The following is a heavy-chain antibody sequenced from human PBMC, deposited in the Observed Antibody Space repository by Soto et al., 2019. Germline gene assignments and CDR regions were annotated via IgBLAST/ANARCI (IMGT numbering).Heavy chain of an antibody. CDR1: GYSFTNYW. CDR2: IYPGDSHT. D-gene: IGHD2-2*01. J-gene: IGHJ5*01. V-gene: IGHV5-51*01. Sequence: GESMKISCKGSGYSFTNYWIGWVRQMPGKGLEWMGIIYPGDSHTRYSPSFKGQVTISADKSISTAYLQWRSLKASDTATYYCTRQDCSSIRCFSSWLDSWGQGTAVTSSS. CDR3: TRQDCSSIRCFSSWLDS.